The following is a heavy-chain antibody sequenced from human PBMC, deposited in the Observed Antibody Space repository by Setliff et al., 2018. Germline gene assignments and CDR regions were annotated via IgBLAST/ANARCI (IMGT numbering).Heavy chain of an antibody. CDR1: GFAFSSYA. V-gene: IGHV3-23*01. CDR3: ARGGDYCGGECYIPPPDSY. J-gene: IGHJ4*02. CDR2: ISGSAQTT. D-gene: IGHD2-21*01. Sequence: ETLSLSCAASGFAFSSYAITWVRQAPGKGLEWVSMISGSAQTTYYADSVRGRFTISRDISKNTLYLQMNSLRPEDTAVYYCARGGDYCGGECYIPPPDSYWGQGTLVTVSS.